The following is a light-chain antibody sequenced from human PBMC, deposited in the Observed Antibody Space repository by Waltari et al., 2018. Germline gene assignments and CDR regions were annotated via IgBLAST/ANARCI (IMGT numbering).Light chain of an antibody. CDR2: KAS. CDR1: RSISNW. CDR3: QQYNRYPVA. J-gene: IGKJ2*01. V-gene: IGKV1-5*03. Sequence: DIQMTQSPSTLSASVGDRVTITCRASRSISNWLAWYHKKPGRAPKLMIYKASNLESGVPSRFSGCGSGTEFTLTITSLQADDVAIYYCQQYNRYPVAFGQGTKLETK.